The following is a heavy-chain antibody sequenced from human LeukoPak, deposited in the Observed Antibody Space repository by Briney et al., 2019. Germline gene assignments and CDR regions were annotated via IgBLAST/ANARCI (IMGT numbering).Heavy chain of an antibody. CDR2: ISSSGSTI. Sequence: GGSLRLSCAASGFTFSSYEMNWVRQAPGKGLEWVSYISSSGSTIYYADSVKGRFTISRDNAKSSLYLQMNSLRAEDTAVYYCARDSTSPFDYWGQGTLVTVSS. V-gene: IGHV3-48*03. CDR1: GFTFSSYE. J-gene: IGHJ4*02. CDR3: ARDSTSPFDY. D-gene: IGHD6-6*01.